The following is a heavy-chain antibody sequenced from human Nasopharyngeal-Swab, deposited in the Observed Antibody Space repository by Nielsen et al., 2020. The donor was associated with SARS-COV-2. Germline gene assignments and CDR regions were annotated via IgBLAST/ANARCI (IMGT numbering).Heavy chain of an antibody. V-gene: IGHV3-30*03. CDR3: ARDAPAHYGAFY. Sequence: GGSLRLSCAASGFTSSRFGMHGVRQAPGKGLEWVAFIAHDASNEYYGDSVKGRFSISRDSSKNTLYLQMDSLRGEDTAVYYCARDAPAHYGAFYWGRGTLVTVSS. CDR2: IAHDASNE. D-gene: IGHD4-17*01. J-gene: IGHJ4*02. CDR1: GFTSSRFG.